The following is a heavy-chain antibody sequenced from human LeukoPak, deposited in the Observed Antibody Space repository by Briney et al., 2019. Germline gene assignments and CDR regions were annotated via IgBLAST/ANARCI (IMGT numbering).Heavy chain of an antibody. V-gene: IGHV4-4*02. CDR1: GGSISSSNW. D-gene: IGHD3-22*01. Sequence: PSETLSLTCAVSGGSISSSNWWSWVRQPPGKGLEWIGEIYHSGSTNYNPSLKSRVTISVDKSKNQFSLKLSSVTAADTAVYYCARGSNYYYDSSADYPRYWGQGTLVTVSS. CDR2: IYHSGST. J-gene: IGHJ4*02. CDR3: ARGSNYYYDSSADYPRY.